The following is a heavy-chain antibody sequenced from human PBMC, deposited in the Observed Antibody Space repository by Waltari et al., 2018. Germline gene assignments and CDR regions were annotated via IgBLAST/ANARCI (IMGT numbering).Heavy chain of an antibody. CDR3: ARTYCSGGSCYSHDYYYYGMDV. CDR2: IYTSGRT. D-gene: IGHD2-15*01. V-gene: IGHV4-61*02. CDR1: GGSISSGSYY. J-gene: IGHJ6*02. Sequence: QVQLQESGPGLVKPSQTLSLTCTVSGGSISSGSYYWSWIRQPAGKGLEWIGRIYTSGRTNYNPSLKSRGTISVDTSKNQFSLKLSSVTAADTAVYYCARTYCSGGSCYSHDYYYYGMDVWGQGTTVTVSS.